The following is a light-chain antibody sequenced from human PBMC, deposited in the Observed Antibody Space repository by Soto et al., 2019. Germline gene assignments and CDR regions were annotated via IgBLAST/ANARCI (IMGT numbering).Light chain of an antibody. CDR2: GAS. V-gene: IGKV3-15*01. Sequence: EIVMTQSPATLSVSPGERATLSCRASQSVSSNLAWYQQKPGQAPRLLIYGASTRATGIPVRFSGSGSGTAFTLTIISLQSEDFAVYYCQQYYNWPPWTFGQGTKVEIK. CDR1: QSVSSN. J-gene: IGKJ1*01. CDR3: QQYYNWPPWT.